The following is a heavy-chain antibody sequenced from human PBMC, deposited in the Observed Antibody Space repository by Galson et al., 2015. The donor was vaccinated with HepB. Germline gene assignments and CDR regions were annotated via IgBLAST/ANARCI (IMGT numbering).Heavy chain of an antibody. CDR1: GFPFSDYY. CDR3: ARGRGYGRTVKKNYYSYMDV. D-gene: IGHD3-3*01. J-gene: IGHJ6*03. Sequence: LRLSCAASGFPFSDYYTSWIRQAPGKGLEWVSYIDTGGTTIYYADPVEGRFTIFRDTARNSLYLQVNSLRADDTAVYYCARGRGYGRTVKKNYYSYMDVWGKGTTVTVSS. V-gene: IGHV3-11*01. CDR2: IDTGGTTI.